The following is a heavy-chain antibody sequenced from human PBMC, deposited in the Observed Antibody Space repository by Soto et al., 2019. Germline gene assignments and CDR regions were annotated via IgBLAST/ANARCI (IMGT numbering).Heavy chain of an antibody. CDR2: MNQDGSEK. CDR1: GFTFGDFW. Sequence: EVQLVESGGALVQPGGSLRLSCTVSGFTFGDFWMTWVRQAPGKGLEWVANMNQDGSEKYYVDSVRGRFAISRDNAKNSLFLQMNSLSADDTALYYCASLRISYAMDAWGQGTTVTVSS. J-gene: IGHJ6*02. D-gene: IGHD5-12*01. V-gene: IGHV3-7*05. CDR3: ASLRISYAMDA.